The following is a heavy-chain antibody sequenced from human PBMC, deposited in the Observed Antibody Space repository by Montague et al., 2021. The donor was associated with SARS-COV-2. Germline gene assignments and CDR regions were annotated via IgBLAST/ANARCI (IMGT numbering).Heavy chain of an antibody. D-gene: IGHD2-2*01. Sequence: SETLSLTCTVSGGSISSYYWSWIRQPPGKGLEWIGYIYYSGSTXXXPSXXXRVTISVDTSRNQFSLKLSSVTAADTAIYYCARHLAISGPAAVSDYWGQGTLVTVSS. J-gene: IGHJ4*02. V-gene: IGHV4-59*08. CDR2: IYYSGST. CDR1: GGSISSYY. CDR3: ARHLAISGPAAVSDY.